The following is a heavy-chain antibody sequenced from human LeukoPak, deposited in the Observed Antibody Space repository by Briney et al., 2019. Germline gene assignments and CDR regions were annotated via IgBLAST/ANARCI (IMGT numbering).Heavy chain of an antibody. CDR2: ISSSSSTI. J-gene: IGHJ4*02. Sequence: PGGSLRLSCAASGFTFSSYSMNWVRQAPGKGLEWVSYISSSSSTIYYADSVKGRFTISRDNAKNSLYLQMNSLRDEDTAVYYCARDDPYSGYVTSVDYWGQGTLVTVSS. D-gene: IGHD5-12*01. CDR1: GFTFSSYS. CDR3: ARDDPYSGYVTSVDY. V-gene: IGHV3-48*02.